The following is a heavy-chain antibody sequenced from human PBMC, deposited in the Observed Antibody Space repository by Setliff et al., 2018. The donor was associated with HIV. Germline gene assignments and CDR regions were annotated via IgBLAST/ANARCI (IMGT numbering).Heavy chain of an antibody. CDR3: AKSLLVAGNDY. V-gene: IGHV3-23*01. J-gene: IGHJ4*02. D-gene: IGHD2-8*02. CDR2: ISSGGEIM. CDR1: GFTFSSYS. Sequence: GSLRLSCAASGFTFSSYSMNWVRQAPGKGLEWVSAISSGGEIMFYADSVKGRFTISRDNSKNTLYLQMISLRADDTAVYYCAKSLLVAGNDYWGQGTLVSVSS.